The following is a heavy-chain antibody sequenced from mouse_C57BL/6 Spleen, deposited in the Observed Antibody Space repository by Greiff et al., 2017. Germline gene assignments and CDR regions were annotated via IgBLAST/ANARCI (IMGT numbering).Heavy chain of an antibody. Sequence: QVQLHQPGAELVKPGASVKMSCKASGYTFTSYWITWVKQRPGQGLEWIGDIYPGSGSTNYNEKFKSKATLTVDTSSSTAYMQLSSLTSEDSAVYYCARLGAYGNYGYFDVWGTGTTVTVSS. CDR1: GYTFTSYW. CDR2: IYPGSGST. V-gene: IGHV1-55*01. J-gene: IGHJ1*03. D-gene: IGHD2-1*01. CDR3: ARLGAYGNYGYFDV.